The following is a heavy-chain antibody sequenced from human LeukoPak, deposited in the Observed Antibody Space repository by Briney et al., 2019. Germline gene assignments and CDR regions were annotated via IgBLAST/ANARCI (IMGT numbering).Heavy chain of an antibody. J-gene: IGHJ4*02. V-gene: IGHV4-59*11. CDR1: GVAISSHY. CDR2: IISTGSA. D-gene: IGHD2-21*02. CDR3: ARVTVETATKRYFDY. Sequence: SETLSLTCTVSGVAISSHYWSWIRQPPGKGPEWLGFIISTGSANYNPSLKGRVTLSIDTPKDQFSLRLRSVTAADTAVYYCARVTVETATKRYFDYWGQGARVTVSS.